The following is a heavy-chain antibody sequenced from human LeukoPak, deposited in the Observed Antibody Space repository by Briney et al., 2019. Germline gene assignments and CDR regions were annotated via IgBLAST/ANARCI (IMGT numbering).Heavy chain of an antibody. J-gene: IGHJ4*02. CDR1: SGSINTYY. CDR2: IYYSGST. D-gene: IGHD3-10*01. CDR3: ARHERGGGDFDY. V-gene: IGHV4-59*08. Sequence: PSETLSLTCTASSGSINTYYWSWIRQPPGKGLEWIGYIYYSGSTNYNPSLKSRVTISVDTSKNQFSLKLSSVTAVDTAVYYCARHERGGGDFDYWGQGTLVTVSS.